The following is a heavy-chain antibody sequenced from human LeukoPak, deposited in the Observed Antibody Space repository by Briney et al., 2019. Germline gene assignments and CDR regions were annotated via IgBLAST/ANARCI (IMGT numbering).Heavy chain of an antibody. Sequence: PGGSLRLSCAVSGFSVSGNYMNWVRQAPGKGVEWVSVIYIGGNTYYADSVKGRFTISRDNSKNTLYLQMNSLRAEDTAVYYCAKDPSRYGDRLDYWGQGTLVTVSS. D-gene: IGHD4-17*01. J-gene: IGHJ4*02. CDR2: IYIGGNT. CDR3: AKDPSRYGDRLDY. CDR1: GFSVSGNY. V-gene: IGHV3-66*01.